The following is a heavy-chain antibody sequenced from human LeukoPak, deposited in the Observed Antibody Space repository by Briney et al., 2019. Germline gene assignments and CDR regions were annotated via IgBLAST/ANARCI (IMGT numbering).Heavy chain of an antibody. CDR2: IYYSGST. CDR1: GGSVSPYY. CDR3: ARLVLMVYALFDY. D-gene: IGHD2-8*01. V-gene: IGHV4-39*01. J-gene: IGHJ4*02. Sequence: SETLSLTCTVSGGSVSPYYWSWIRQPPGKGLEWIGSIYYSGSTYYNPSLKSRVTISVDTSKNQFSLKLSSVTAADTAVYYCARLVLMVYALFDYWGQGTLVTVSS.